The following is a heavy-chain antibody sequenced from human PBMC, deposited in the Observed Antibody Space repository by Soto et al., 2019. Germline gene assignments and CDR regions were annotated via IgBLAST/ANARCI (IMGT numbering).Heavy chain of an antibody. D-gene: IGHD3-10*01. J-gene: IGHJ6*02. CDR1: GCTFSSYT. V-gene: IGHV1-69*04. Sequence: GASVKVSCKASGCTFSSYTISWVRQAPGQGLEWMGRIIPILGIANYAQKFQGRVTITADKSTSTAYMELSSLRSEDTAVYYCARDRTGYYYGSGSWRPPYYGMDVWGQGTTVTVSS. CDR3: ARDRTGYYYGSGSWRPPYYGMDV. CDR2: IIPILGIA.